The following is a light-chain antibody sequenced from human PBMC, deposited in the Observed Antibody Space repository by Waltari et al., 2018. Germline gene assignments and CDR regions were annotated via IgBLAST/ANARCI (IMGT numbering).Light chain of an antibody. CDR2: ENS. CDR3: GTWDGTLRAWV. CDR1: SSNIGNNY. J-gene: IGLJ3*02. Sequence: QSVLTQPPSVSAAPGQKVTISCSGSSSNIGNNYVSWYHQLPGTAPTLLIYENSKRPSVIPDRFPGSKSGTSATLAITGLRTGDEADYYGGTWDGTLRAWVFGGGTKLTVL. V-gene: IGLV1-51*02.